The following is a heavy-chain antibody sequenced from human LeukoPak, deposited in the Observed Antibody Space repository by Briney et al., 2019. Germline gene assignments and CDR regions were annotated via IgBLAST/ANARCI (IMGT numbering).Heavy chain of an antibody. CDR2: INPNSGGT. V-gene: IGHV1-2*02. CDR3: ARALVGYYGSGSYPSDY. Sequence: GASVKVSCKASGYTFTGYYMHWVRQAPGQGLEWMGWINPNSGGTKYAQKFQGRVTMTRETSISTAYMELSRLRSDDPAVYYCARALVGYYGSGSYPSDYWGQGTLVTVSS. CDR1: GYTFTGYY. D-gene: IGHD3-10*01. J-gene: IGHJ4*02.